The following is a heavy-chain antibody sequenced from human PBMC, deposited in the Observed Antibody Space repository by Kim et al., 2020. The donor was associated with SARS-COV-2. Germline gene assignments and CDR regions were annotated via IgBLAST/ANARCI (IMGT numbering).Heavy chain of an antibody. CDR2: IYYSGST. CDR1: GGSISSGGYY. CDR3: ARGVALDDILTGYYIGGGFFDY. D-gene: IGHD3-9*01. J-gene: IGHJ4*02. V-gene: IGHV4-31*03. Sequence: SETLSLTCTVSGGSISSGGYYWSWIRQHPGKGLEWIGYIYYSGSTYYNPSLKSRVTISVDTSKNQFSLKLSSVTAADTAVYYCARGVALDDILTGYYIGGGFFDYWGQGTLVTVSS.